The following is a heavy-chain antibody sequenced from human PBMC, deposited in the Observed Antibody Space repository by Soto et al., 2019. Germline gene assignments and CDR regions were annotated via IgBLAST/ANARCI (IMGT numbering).Heavy chain of an antibody. Sequence: PGESLEISCRTSGYKFTSSWIAWVRQMPGKGLEWMGIIFPSDSDTRYSPSFQGQLTISADRSTSTVFLQWDSLKASDTAVYFCARKDKSGYFNWFDPWGQGTLVTVSS. CDR2: IFPSDSDT. CDR1: GYKFTSSW. CDR3: ARKDKSGYFNWFDP. V-gene: IGHV5-51*01. J-gene: IGHJ5*02. D-gene: IGHD3-22*01.